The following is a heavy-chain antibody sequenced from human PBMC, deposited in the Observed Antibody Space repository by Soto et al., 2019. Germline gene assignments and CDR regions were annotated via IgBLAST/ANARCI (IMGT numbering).Heavy chain of an antibody. CDR2: ISSDGNNK. J-gene: IGHJ5*02. CDR1: GFTFDSHG. V-gene: IGHV3-30*18. Sequence: QVQLVESGGGAVQPGRSLRLSCAASGFTFDSHGMHWVRQAPGKGLEWVAVISSDGNNKYYADSLKGRFTISRDNFNNLLYLQMSSLRAEDTTVYYCAKDLLPNTVTTCGSWGQGTLVTVSS. D-gene: IGHD4-17*01. CDR3: AKDLLPNTVTTCGS.